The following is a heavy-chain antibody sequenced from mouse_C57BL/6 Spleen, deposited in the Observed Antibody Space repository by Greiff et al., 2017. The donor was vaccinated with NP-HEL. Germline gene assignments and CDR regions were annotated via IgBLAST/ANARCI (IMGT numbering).Heavy chain of an antibody. CDR3: VTRAMDY. CDR2: IRSKSNNYAT. D-gene: IGHD3-3*01. V-gene: IGHV10-1*01. Sequence: EVKLVESGGGLVQPKGSLKLSCAASGFSFNTYAMNWVRQAPGRGLEGVARIRSKSNNYATYYADSVKDRFTISRDDSESMLYLQMNNLKTEDTAMYYCVTRAMDYWGQGTSVTVSS. CDR1: GFSFNTYA. J-gene: IGHJ4*01.